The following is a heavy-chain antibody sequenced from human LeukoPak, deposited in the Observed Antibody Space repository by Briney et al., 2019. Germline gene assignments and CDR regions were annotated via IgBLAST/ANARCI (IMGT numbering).Heavy chain of an antibody. CDR2: ISGSGGST. CDR1: GFTFDDYG. D-gene: IGHD6-19*01. V-gene: IGHV3-23*01. J-gene: IGHJ4*02. CDR3: AKGYSSGHRFFDY. Sequence: GGSLRLSCAASGFTFDDYGMSWVRQAPGKGLEWVSAISGSGGSTYYADSVKGRFTISRDNSKNTLYLQMNSLRAEDTAVYYCAKGYSSGHRFFDYWGQGTLVTVSS.